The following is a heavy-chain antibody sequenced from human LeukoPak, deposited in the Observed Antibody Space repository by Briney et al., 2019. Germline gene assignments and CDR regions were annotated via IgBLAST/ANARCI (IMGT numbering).Heavy chain of an antibody. Sequence: PGGSLRLSCAASGFTFSSYWMHWVRQAPGKGLLWFPRIKSDGSTNYADSVKGRFTISRDNAKNTVSLQMNSLRAEDTGVYYCARAPSEIGGYYPEYFRHWGQGTLVTVSS. D-gene: IGHD3-22*01. CDR3: ARAPSEIGGYYPEYFRH. CDR1: GFTFSSYW. V-gene: IGHV3-74*01. CDR2: IKSDGST. J-gene: IGHJ1*01.